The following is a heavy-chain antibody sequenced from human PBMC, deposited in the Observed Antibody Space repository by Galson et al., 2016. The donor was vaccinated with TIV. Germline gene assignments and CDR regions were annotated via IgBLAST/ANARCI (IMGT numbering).Heavy chain of an antibody. D-gene: IGHD4-11*01. CDR3: ARGGYDYSSPFDS. CDR2: IKQVVSAK. CDR1: GFPFSRYG. J-gene: IGHJ4*02. V-gene: IGHV3-7*01. Sequence: SLRLSCTASGFPFSRYGMNWVRQAPGKGLEWVANIKQVVSAKYYVDSVKGRFTISRDNARNSPYLQMNSLRAEDTAVYYCARGGYDYSSPFDSWGQGTLVTVSS.